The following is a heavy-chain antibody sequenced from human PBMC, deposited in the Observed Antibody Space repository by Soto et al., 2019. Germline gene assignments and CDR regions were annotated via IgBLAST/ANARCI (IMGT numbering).Heavy chain of an antibody. CDR2: MKPNSGNT. D-gene: IGHD1-26*01. J-gene: IGHJ5*02. V-gene: IGHV1-8*01. CDR3: AREREGSGFGP. CDR1: GYTFTSYD. Sequence: QVQLVQSGAEVKKPGASVKVSCKASGYTFTSYDINWVRQATGQGFEWMGWMKPNSGNTAYAQKFQGRVTMTRNTSISTDYMELSSLRAEETGVYYCAREREGSGFGPWGQGTLVTVSS.